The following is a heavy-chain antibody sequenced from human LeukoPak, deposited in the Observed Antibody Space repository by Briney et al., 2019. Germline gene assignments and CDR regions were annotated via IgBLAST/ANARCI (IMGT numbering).Heavy chain of an antibody. J-gene: IGHJ4*02. CDR1: GFTFSNSW. CDR3: VRDTGGIGSYPDF. CDR2: IKQDGSER. V-gene: IGHV3-7*01. D-gene: IGHD1-26*01. Sequence: PGGSLRLSCTGSGFTFSNSWMTWVRQAPGQGLEWVANIKQDGSERYYVDSVRGRFTVSRDNARNSVYLQLNSLRVDDTAVYFCVRDTGGIGSYPDFWGQGTLVTVSS.